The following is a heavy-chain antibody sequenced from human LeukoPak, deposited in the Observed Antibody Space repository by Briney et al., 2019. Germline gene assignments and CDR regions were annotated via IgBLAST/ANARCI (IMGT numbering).Heavy chain of an antibody. CDR1: GGSISSYY. D-gene: IGHD6-13*01. CDR3: ARSDPYSSSWYYAFFDY. V-gene: IGHV4-4*07. CDR2: FYSSVST. J-gene: IGHJ4*02. Sequence: SETLSLTCIVSGGSISSYYWNWIRQSAGKGLEWIGRFYSSVSTDYNPSLKRRVTMSVDTSKNQFSLKLSSVTAADTAVYYCARSDPYSSSWYYAFFDYWGQGTLVTVSS.